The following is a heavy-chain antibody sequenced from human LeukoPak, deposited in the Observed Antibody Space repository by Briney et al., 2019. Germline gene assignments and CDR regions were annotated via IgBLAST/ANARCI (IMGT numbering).Heavy chain of an antibody. J-gene: IGHJ4*02. CDR1: GGTFSSYA. CDR2: IIPIFGPA. D-gene: IGHD4-23*01. Sequence: SVKVSCKASGGTFSSYAISWVRQAPGQGLEWMGGIIPIFGPANYAQKFQGRVTITTDESASTAYMELSSLRSEDTAVYYCARGPMVVTNTPFDYWGQGTLVTVSS. V-gene: IGHV1-69*05. CDR3: ARGPMVVTNTPFDY.